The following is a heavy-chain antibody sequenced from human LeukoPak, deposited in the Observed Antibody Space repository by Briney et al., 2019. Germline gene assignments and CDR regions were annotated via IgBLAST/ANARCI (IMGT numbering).Heavy chain of an antibody. CDR2: ISGSGGST. D-gene: IGHD3-10*01. CDR3: AKDPYYGSGTTYYFYMDV. Sequence: PGGSLRLSCAASGFTFCIYAVSWVRQAPGKGLEWVSAISGSGGSTYYADSVKGRFTISRDNSKNTLYLQMSSLRAEDTAVYYCAKDPYYGSGTTYYFYMDVWGKGTTVTVA. J-gene: IGHJ6*03. CDR1: GFTFCIYA. V-gene: IGHV3-23*01.